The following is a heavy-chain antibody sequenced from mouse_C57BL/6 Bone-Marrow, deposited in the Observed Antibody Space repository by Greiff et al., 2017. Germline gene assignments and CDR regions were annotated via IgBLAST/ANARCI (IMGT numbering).Heavy chain of an antibody. V-gene: IGHV7-3*01. Sequence: EVKLVESGGGLVQPGGSLSLSCAASGFTFTDYYMSWVRQPPGKALEWLGFIRNKANGYTTEYSASVKGRFTISRDNSQSILYLPMNALRAEDSATYYCARYEGYSYYFDYWGQGTTLTVSS. CDR2: IRNKANGYTT. CDR1: GFTFTDYY. CDR3: ARYEGYSYYFDY. J-gene: IGHJ2*01. D-gene: IGHD3-1*01.